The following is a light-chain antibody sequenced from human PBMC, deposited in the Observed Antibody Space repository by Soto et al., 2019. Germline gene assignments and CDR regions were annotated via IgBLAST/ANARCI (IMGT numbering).Light chain of an antibody. CDR1: QSVAGW. Sequence: DIQMTQSPSTLSSSVGDTVTITCRASQSVAGWLAWYQQKPGKAPTLLIYDASALPRGVPSRFSGSGSGTEFTLTISSLQPDDFATYYCQHYNSYSAAFGQGTKVDIK. V-gene: IGKV1-5*01. CDR3: QHYNSYSAA. J-gene: IGKJ1*01. CDR2: DAS.